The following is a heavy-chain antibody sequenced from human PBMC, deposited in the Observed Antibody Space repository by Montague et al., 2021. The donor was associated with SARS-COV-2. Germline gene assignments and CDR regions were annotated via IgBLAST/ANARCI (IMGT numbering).Heavy chain of an antibody. CDR2: ISDSGST. CDR1: GGSLNNYF. CDR3: ARWGEYYDSPYYYYAMDV. J-gene: IGHJ6*02. Sequence: SETLSLTCTVSGGSLNNYFWSWIRQPPGKGLEWVGYISDSGSTKYNPSLKSRVTISIDTSKNQFSLKLSSVTAADTAVYYCARWGEYYDSPYYYYAMDVWGQGTTVTVSS. D-gene: IGHD3-3*01. V-gene: IGHV4-59*12.